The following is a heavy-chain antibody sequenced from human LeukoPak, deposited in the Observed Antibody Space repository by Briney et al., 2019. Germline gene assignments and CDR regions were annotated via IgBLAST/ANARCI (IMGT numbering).Heavy chain of an antibody. Sequence: GASVKVSCKASGYTFTSYGISWVRQAPGQGLEWMGWISANNGNTNYAQKLQGRVTMTRDTSTSTAYMELRSLRSDDTAVYYCAKGREDMVEGVADSPALDYWGQGTLVTVSS. CDR2: ISANNGNT. CDR1: GYTFTSYG. V-gene: IGHV1-18*01. D-gene: IGHD2-15*01. CDR3: AKGREDMVEGVADSPALDY. J-gene: IGHJ4*02.